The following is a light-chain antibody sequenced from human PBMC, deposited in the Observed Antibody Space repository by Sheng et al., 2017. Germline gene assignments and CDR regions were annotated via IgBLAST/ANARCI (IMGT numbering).Light chain of an antibody. J-gene: IGKJ1*01. CDR1: QSVSTY. CDR2: GAS. CDR3: LQHYDFPWT. V-gene: IGKV3-11*01. Sequence: EIVLTQSPGTLSLSPGERATLSCRASQSVSTYLAWYQQRPGQAPRLLIYGASTRATGIPARFSGSGSGTEFTLTISSLQPEDFATYYCLQHYDFPWTFGQGTRVEIK.